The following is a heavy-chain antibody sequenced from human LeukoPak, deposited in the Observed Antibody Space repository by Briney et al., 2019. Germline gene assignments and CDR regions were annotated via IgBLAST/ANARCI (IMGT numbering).Heavy chain of an antibody. Sequence: SQTLSLTCTVSGGSISSGGYYWSWIRQHPGKGLEWIGYIYYSGSTHYNPSLKSRVTISVDTSKNQFSLKLSSVTVADTAVYYCARVPLYCSSTSCYGSKGDYYYYGMDVWGQGTTVTVSS. CDR1: GGSISSGGYY. D-gene: IGHD2-2*01. CDR3: ARVPLYCSSTSCYGSKGDYYYYGMDV. V-gene: IGHV4-31*03. CDR2: IYYSGST. J-gene: IGHJ6*02.